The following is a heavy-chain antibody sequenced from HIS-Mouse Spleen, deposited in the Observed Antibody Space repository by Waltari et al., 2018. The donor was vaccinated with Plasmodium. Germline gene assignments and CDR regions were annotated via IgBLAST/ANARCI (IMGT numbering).Heavy chain of an antibody. J-gene: IGHJ5*02. CDR1: GFTFSGYS. V-gene: IGHV3-48*01. CDR3: ARVNSGSYYWFDP. Sequence: EVQLVESGGGLVQPGGSLSLSCAASGFTFSGYSRTGVARAPGKGLEWVSYISSSSSTIYYADSVKGRFTISRDNAKNSLYLQMNSLRAEDTAVYYCARVNSGSYYWFDPWGQGTLVTVSS. CDR2: ISSSSSTI. D-gene: IGHD1-26*01.